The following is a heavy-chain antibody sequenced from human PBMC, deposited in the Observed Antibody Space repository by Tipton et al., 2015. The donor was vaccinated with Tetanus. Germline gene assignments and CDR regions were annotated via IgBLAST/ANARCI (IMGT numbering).Heavy chain of an antibody. V-gene: IGHV4-31*03. D-gene: IGHD1-26*01. CDR2: INYSGST. Sequence: TLSLTCTVSGASISSGGYFWSWIRQHPGKGLEWIGYINYSGSTYFNPSLKSRVTISADMSENQFSLRPTSVTAADTAVYYCARDVGGHYYFDFWGQGSLVTVSS. J-gene: IGHJ4*02. CDR3: ARDVGGHYYFDF. CDR1: GASISSGGYF.